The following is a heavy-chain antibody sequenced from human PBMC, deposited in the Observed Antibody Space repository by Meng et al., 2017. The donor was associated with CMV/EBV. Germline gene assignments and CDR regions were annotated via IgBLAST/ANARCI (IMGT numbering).Heavy chain of an antibody. CDR1: GGSISSYY. Sequence: SETLSLTCTVSGGSISSYYWSWIRQPPGKGLEWIGYIYYSGSTNYNPSLKSRVTISVDTSKNQFSLKLSFVTAADTAVYYCARVSVVEPAAIGNGRMDVWGQGTTVTVSS. CDR2: IYYSGST. V-gene: IGHV4-59*01. D-gene: IGHD2-2*01. J-gene: IGHJ6*02. CDR3: ARVSVVEPAAIGNGRMDV.